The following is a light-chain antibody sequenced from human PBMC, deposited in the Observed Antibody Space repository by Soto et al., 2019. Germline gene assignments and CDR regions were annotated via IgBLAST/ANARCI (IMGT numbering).Light chain of an antibody. CDR2: YDS. Sequence: SYVLTQPPSVSVAPGQTASVSCGGSNSGSKSVNWYQKKSGHAPVLVMYYDSDRPSGIPERFSGSNSGNTATLTIRRVEAGDEADYYCQVWDISSGHGVFGGGTKLTVL. J-gene: IGLJ3*02. CDR3: QVWDISSGHGV. V-gene: IGLV3-21*01. CDR1: NSGSKS.